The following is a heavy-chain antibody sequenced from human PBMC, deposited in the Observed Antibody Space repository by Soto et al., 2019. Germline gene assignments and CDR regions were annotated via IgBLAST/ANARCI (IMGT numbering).Heavy chain of an antibody. V-gene: IGHV1-18*01. J-gene: IGHJ4*02. Sequence: ASVKVSCKASGGTFSSYTISWVRQAPGQGLEWMGWISAYNGNTYSAQKFQGRVTMTTDTSTSTAYMELRSLRSDDTAMYYCARDFVPGYTGYSDYWGQGTLVTGSS. CDR2: ISAYNGNT. CDR3: ARDFVPGYTGYSDY. D-gene: IGHD5-12*01. CDR1: GGTFSSYT.